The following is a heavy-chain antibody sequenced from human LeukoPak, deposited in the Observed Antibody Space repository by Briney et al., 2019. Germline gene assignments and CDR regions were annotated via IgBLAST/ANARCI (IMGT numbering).Heavy chain of an antibody. CDR2: ISGSGGST. D-gene: IGHD6-19*01. J-gene: IGHJ4*02. Sequence: GGSLRLSWAASGFTFSSYAMSWVRQPPGKGLEWVSGISGSGGSTYYADSVKGRFTISRDNTKNTLYLQVNSLRAEDTAVYYCAKDYGSSSVWIFDYWGQGTLVTVSS. V-gene: IGHV3-23*01. CDR1: GFTFSSYA. CDR3: AKDYGSSSVWIFDY.